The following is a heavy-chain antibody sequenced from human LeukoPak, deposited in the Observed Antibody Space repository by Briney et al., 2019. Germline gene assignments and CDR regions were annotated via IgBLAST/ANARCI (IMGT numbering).Heavy chain of an antibody. V-gene: IGHV3-23*01. CDR2: ISGSGGST. CDR1: GFTFSSYA. J-gene: IGHJ4*02. CDR3: AKAYFHWYNWNEVNFDY. Sequence: PGGSLRLSCAASGFTFSSYAMSWVRQAPGKGLEWVSAISGSGGSTYYADSVKGRFTISRDNSKNTLYLQMNSLRAEDTAVYYCAKAYFHWYNWNEVNFDYWGQGTLVTVSS. D-gene: IGHD1-20*01.